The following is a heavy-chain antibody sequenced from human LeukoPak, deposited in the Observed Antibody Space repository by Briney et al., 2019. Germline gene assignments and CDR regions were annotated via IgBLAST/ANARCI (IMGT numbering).Heavy chain of an antibody. CDR3: ARHYYFDY. V-gene: IGHV5-51*01. J-gene: IGHJ4*02. Sequence: GESLKISCKGSGYSFTTYYIAWVRRLPGKGLEWMGFISPGDSDARYSPSFEGQVTISADKSINTAYLQWSSLKPSDTAMYYCARHYYFDYWGQGTLVTVPS. CDR1: GYSFTTYY. CDR2: ISPGDSDA.